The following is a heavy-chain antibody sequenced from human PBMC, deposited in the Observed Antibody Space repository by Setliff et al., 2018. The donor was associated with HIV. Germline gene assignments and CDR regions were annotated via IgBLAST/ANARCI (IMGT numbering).Heavy chain of an antibody. V-gene: IGHV4-34*01. CDR1: GGSFSGYY. Sequence: PSETLSLTCAVYGGSFSGYYWNWIRQPPGNGLEWIGEINHSGSTKYNPSLKSRVTISVDMSKNQFSLKLTSVTAADTAVYYCARGGRYYLPGIAVAGIQRNWVDPCGQVALVTVSS. CDR2: INHSGST. D-gene: IGHD6-19*01. CDR3: ARGGRYYLPGIAVAGIQRNWVDP. J-gene: IGHJ5*02.